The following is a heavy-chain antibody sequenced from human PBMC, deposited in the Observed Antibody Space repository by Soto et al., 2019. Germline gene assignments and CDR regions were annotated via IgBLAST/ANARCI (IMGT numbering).Heavy chain of an antibody. CDR1: GFTFSIYT. D-gene: IGHD5-18*01. J-gene: IGHJ4*02. CDR2: IGTSSSYI. Sequence: EVQLVESGGGLVKPGGSLRLSCAASGFTFSIYTMNWVRQAPGKGLEWVSSIGTSSSYIYYADSVKGRFTISRDTAKNSLYLQMNSLRADDTAVYSCARDTAMVYWGQGTLVTVSS. V-gene: IGHV3-21*01. CDR3: ARDTAMVY.